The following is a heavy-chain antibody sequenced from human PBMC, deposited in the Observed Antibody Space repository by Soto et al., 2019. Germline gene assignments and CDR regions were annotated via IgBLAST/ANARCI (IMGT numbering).Heavy chain of an antibody. Sequence: GGSLRLSCAASGFTVSSNYMSWVRQAPGKGLEWVSVIYSGGSTYYADSVKGRFTISRDNSKNTLYLQMNSLSAEDSAVYYCSRETYGSGSYYIDYWGQGTLVTVSS. CDR3: SRETYGSGSYYIDY. V-gene: IGHV3-66*01. CDR1: GFTVSSNY. J-gene: IGHJ4*02. D-gene: IGHD3-10*01. CDR2: IYSGGST.